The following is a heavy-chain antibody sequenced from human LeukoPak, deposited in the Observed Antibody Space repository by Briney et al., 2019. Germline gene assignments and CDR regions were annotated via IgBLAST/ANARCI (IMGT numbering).Heavy chain of an antibody. CDR3: AFNYYDSSGYYNNWFDP. Sequence: KASETLSLTCTVSGGSISSYYWSWIRQPPGKGLEWIGEINHSGSTNYNPSLKSRVTISVDTSKNQFSLKLSSVTAADTAVYYCAFNYYDSSGYYNNWFDPWGQGTLVTVSS. CDR2: INHSGST. V-gene: IGHV4-34*01. D-gene: IGHD3-22*01. CDR1: GGSISSYY. J-gene: IGHJ5*02.